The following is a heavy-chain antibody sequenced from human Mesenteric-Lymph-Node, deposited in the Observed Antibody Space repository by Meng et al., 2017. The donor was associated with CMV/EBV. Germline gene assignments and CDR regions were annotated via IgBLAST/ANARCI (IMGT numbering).Heavy chain of an antibody. D-gene: IGHD6-13*01. CDR3: ASGGHGSSWYSLDY. CDR2: INPNTGGT. Sequence: ASVKVSCKASGYTFTSYDINWVRQATGQGFEWMGWINPNTGGTEYAQKFQGRVTMTRETSISTAYMELSSLRSDDTAVYYCASGGHGSSWYSLDYWGQGTLVTVSS. V-gene: IGHV1-2*02. CDR1: GYTFTSYD. J-gene: IGHJ4*02.